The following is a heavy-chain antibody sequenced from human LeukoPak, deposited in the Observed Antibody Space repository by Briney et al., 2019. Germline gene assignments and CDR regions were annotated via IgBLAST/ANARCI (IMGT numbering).Heavy chain of an antibody. CDR2: IYASGST. J-gene: IGHJ6*03. V-gene: IGHV4-4*09. CDR1: GRSISSYY. D-gene: IGHD6-13*01. CDR3: ARHTYSSRYMDV. Sequence: SETLSLTCTVSGRSISSYYWSWIRQPPGKGLEWIGYIYASGSTNSNPSLKSRVTISVDTSKNQFSLKLSSVTAADTAVYYCARHTYSSRYMDVWGKGTTVTVSS.